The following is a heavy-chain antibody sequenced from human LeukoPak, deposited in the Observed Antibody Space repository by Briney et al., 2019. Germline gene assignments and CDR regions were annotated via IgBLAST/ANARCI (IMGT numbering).Heavy chain of an antibody. Sequence: GRALRLCCAASGFTFSSYAMTWVRQAPGKGLEWVSTISGSGGSTYYADSVKGRFTISRDNSKNTLYLQMNSLRAEDTAVYYCAKDFTMIRGSELDYWGQGTLVTVSS. J-gene: IGHJ4*02. V-gene: IGHV3-23*01. CDR2: ISGSGGST. D-gene: IGHD3-10*01. CDR3: AKDFTMIRGSELDY. CDR1: GFTFSSYA.